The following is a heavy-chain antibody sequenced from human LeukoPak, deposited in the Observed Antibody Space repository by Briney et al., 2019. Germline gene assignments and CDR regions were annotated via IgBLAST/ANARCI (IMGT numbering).Heavy chain of an antibody. CDR3: ARQGNHYYDSRDDWFDP. Sequence: ASVKVSCKASGYTFTSYAMHWVRQAPGQRLEWMGWINAGNGNTKYSQKFQGRVTITRDTSASTAYMELSSLRSEDTAVYYCARQGNHYYDSRDDWFDPWGQGTLVTVSS. D-gene: IGHD3-22*01. J-gene: IGHJ5*02. CDR2: INAGNGNT. CDR1: GYTFTSYA. V-gene: IGHV1-3*01.